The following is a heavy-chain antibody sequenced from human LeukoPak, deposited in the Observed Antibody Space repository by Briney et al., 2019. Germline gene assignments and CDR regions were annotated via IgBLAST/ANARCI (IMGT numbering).Heavy chain of an antibody. CDR2: IWYDGSNK. Sequence: PGGSLRPSRAASGFTFSSYGMDWVRQDPGKGLEWVAVIWYDGSNKYYADSVKGQFTNSRDNSKNTLYLQMNSLRAEDTAGYYCARGAMGLGELSLFDYWGQGTLVTVSS. J-gene: IGHJ4*02. V-gene: IGHV3-33*01. D-gene: IGHD3-16*02. CDR1: GFTFSSYG. CDR3: ARGAMGLGELSLFDY.